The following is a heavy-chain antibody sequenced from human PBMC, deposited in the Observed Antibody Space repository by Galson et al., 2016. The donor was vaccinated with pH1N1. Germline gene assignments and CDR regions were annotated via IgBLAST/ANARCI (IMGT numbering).Heavy chain of an antibody. Sequence: SLRLSCATSGFSVSSNYMNWVRQAPGKGLEWVSVLYPGATTYYADSVKGRFTISRDNSKNTLFLQMNSLRADDTAVYYCAGGPTRAQLEDHWGQGSLVTVSS. V-gene: IGHV3-53*01. D-gene: IGHD6-13*01. J-gene: IGHJ4*02. CDR2: LYPGATT. CDR3: AGGPTRAQLEDH. CDR1: GFSVSSNY.